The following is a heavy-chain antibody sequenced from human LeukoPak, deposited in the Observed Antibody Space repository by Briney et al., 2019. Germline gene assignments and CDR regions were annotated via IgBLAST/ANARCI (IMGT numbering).Heavy chain of an antibody. V-gene: IGHV3-74*01. CDR3: ARGDLWFGELLAY. CDR2: INSDGSST. D-gene: IGHD3-10*01. CDR1: GFTFSSYW. J-gene: IGHJ4*02. Sequence: PGGSLRLSCAASGFTFSSYWMHWVRQAPGKGLVGVSRINSDGSSTSYADSVKGRFTISRDNAKNTLYLQMNSLRAEDTAVYYCARGDLWFGELLAYWGQGTLVTVSS.